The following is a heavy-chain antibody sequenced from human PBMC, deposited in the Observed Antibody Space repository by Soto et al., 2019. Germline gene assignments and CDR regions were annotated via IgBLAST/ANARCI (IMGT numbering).Heavy chain of an antibody. CDR2: IYYSGST. J-gene: IGHJ6*02. CDR3: ARGEYSSSSVVAALYGMDV. D-gene: IGHD6-6*01. V-gene: IGHV4-39*01. Sequence: PSETLSLTCTVSGGSISSSSYYWGWIRQPPGKGLEWIGSIYYSGSTYYNPSLKSRVTISVDTSKNQFSLKLSSVTAADTAVYYCARGEYSSSSVVAALYGMDVWGQGTTVTVSS. CDR1: GGSISSSSYY.